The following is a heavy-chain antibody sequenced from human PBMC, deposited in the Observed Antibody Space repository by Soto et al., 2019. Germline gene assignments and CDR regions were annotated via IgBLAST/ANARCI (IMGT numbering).Heavy chain of an antibody. CDR3: AKDQEGSGSYYEYSGYYYYGMDV. CDR2: ISGSGGST. J-gene: IGHJ6*02. CDR1: GFTFSSYA. D-gene: IGHD1-26*01. Sequence: EVQLLESGGGLVQPGGSLRLSCAASGFTFSSYAMSWVRQAPGKGLEWVSAISGSGGSTYYADSVKGRFTISRDNSKNTLYLQMNSLRAEDTAVYYCAKDQEGSGSYYEYSGYYYYGMDVWGQGTTVTVSS. V-gene: IGHV3-23*01.